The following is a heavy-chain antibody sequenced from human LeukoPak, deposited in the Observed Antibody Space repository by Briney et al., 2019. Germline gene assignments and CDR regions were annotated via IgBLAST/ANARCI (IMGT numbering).Heavy chain of an antibody. D-gene: IGHD2-21*01. CDR3: LSYSSAQTFDC. J-gene: IGHJ4*02. V-gene: IGHV3-73*01. CDR1: GFTLSGSA. CDR2: IRNKPNNYAT. Sequence: GGSLRLSCAASGFTLSGSAVHWVRQASGKGLEWVGRIRNKPNNYATAYAASVNGRFTISRDDSKNTAYLQMNSLKTEDTAVYYCLSYSSAQTFDCWGQGTLVTVSS.